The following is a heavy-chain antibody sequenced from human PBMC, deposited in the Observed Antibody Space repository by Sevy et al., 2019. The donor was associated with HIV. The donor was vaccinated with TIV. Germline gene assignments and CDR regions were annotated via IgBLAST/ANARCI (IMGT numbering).Heavy chain of an antibody. V-gene: IGHV1-2*02. CDR2: INPNSGGT. CDR3: AKDRWGIAAAGTGVFDY. CDR1: GYTITGYY. J-gene: IGHJ4*02. D-gene: IGHD6-13*01. Sequence: ASVKVSCKASGYTITGYYMHWVRQAPGQGLEWMGWINPNSGGTDYAQKFQGRVTMTRDTSISIAYMELSRLRSDDTAVYFCAKDRWGIAAAGTGVFDYWGQGALVTVSS.